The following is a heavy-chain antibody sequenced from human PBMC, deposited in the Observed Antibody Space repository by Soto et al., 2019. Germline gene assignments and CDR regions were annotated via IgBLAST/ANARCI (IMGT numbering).Heavy chain of an antibody. V-gene: IGHV1-3*01. D-gene: IGHD6-19*01. Sequence: GPSVKVSCKASGYTFTSYAMHWVRQAPGQRLEWMGWINAGNGNTKYSQKFQGRVTITRDTSASTAYMELSSLRSEDTAVYYCARPSTGYSSGWYGADYYYGMDVWGQGTTVTVSS. J-gene: IGHJ6*02. CDR3: ARPSTGYSSGWYGADYYYGMDV. CDR2: INAGNGNT. CDR1: GYTFTSYA.